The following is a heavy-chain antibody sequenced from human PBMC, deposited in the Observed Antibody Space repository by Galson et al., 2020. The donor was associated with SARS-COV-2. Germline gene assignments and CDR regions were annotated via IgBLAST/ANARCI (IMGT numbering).Heavy chain of an antibody. D-gene: IGHD3-22*01. CDR1: GFTFSSYA. CDR2: ISYDGSNK. J-gene: IGHJ2*01. V-gene: IGHV3-30*01. Sequence: GGSLRLSCAASGFTFSSYAMHWVRQAPGKGLEWVAVISYDGSNKYYADSVKGRFTISRDNSKNTLYLQMNSLRAEDTAVYYCARETLPYDSLGPRFDLWGRDCLV. CDR3: ARETLPYDSLGPRFDL.